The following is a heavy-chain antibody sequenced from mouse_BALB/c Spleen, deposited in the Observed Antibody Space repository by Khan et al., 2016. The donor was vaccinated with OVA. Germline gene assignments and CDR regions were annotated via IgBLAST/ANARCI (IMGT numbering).Heavy chain of an antibody. Sequence: QVQLKESGPGLVQPSQSLSITCTVSGFSLTNYAVHWVRQSPGKGLEWLGVIWSGGNTDYDATFISRLRISQDNSKSQVFFEMNSLQANDTAIYFCARRGGLGRWYAMDYWGQGTSVTVSS. J-gene: IGHJ4*01. CDR1: GFSLTNYA. V-gene: IGHV2-2*02. CDR3: ARRGGLGRWYAMDY. D-gene: IGHD4-1*01. CDR2: IWSGGNT.